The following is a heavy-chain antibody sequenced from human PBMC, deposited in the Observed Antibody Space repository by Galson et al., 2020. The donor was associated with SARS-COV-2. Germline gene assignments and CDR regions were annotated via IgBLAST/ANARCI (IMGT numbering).Heavy chain of an antibody. Sequence: TGGSLRLSCAASGFTFSSYGMHWVRQAPCKGLEWVAVIWYDGSNKYYADSVKGRFTISRDNSKNTLYLQMNSLRAEDTAVYYCAREGHSSSWSEDYFDYWGQGTLVTVSS. J-gene: IGHJ4*02. V-gene: IGHV3-33*01. CDR2: IWYDGSNK. D-gene: IGHD6-13*01. CDR1: GFTFSSYG. CDR3: AREGHSSSWSEDYFDY.